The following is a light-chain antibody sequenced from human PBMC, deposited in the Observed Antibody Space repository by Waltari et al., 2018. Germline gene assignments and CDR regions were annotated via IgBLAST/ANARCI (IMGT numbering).Light chain of an antibody. CDR3: QQCYTFPYT. Sequence: DIVLTQSPDSLAVSLGERATINCKSSQSVVFSSNNKNYLAWYQQTPGQTPKSLITWASTRESGVPDRFSGSGSETDFTLTISSLQAEDVAVYYCQQCYTFPYTFGQGTKLEIK. V-gene: IGKV4-1*01. CDR2: WAS. CDR1: QSVVFSSNNKNY. J-gene: IGKJ2*01.